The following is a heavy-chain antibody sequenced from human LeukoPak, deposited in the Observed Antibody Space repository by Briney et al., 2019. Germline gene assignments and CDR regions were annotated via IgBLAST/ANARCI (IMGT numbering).Heavy chain of an antibody. CDR2: ISDYNGNT. V-gene: IGHV1-18*01. J-gene: IGHJ4*02. Sequence: ASVTVSYKASVYTFTNYGIRWVRQAPGQGREWMGWISDYNGNTNYAQKLQGRVTMTTDRSNSTDYMELRSLRSDDTAVYYCARDRGRQQLPPYYFDYWGQGTLVTVSS. CDR3: ARDRGRQQLPPYYFDY. CDR1: VYTFTNYG. D-gene: IGHD6-13*01.